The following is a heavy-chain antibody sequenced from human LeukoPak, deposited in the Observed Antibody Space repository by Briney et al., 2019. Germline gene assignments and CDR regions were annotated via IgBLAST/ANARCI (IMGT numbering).Heavy chain of an antibody. CDR3: AKEGGCSSTSCHSPNDY. D-gene: IGHD2-2*01. CDR2: ISGSGGST. J-gene: IGHJ4*02. Sequence: GGSLRLSCAASGFTFSSYAMSWVRQAPGKGLEWVSAISGSGGSTYYADSVKGRFTISRDNSRNTLYLQMNSLRAEDTAVYYCAKEGGCSSTSCHSPNDYWGQGTLVTVSS. CDR1: GFTFSSYA. V-gene: IGHV3-23*01.